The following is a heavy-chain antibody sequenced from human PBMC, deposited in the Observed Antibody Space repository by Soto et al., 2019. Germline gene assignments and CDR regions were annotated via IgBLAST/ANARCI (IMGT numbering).Heavy chain of an antibody. D-gene: IGHD3-3*01. J-gene: IGHJ6*02. V-gene: IGHV3-23*01. CDR3: AKCHYYDFWSGYSPQPNYYYGMDV. Sequence: GGSLRLSCAASGFTFSSYALRWVRQPPGKGLERVSAISVSGGSTYYADSVKGRFTISRDNSKNTLYLQMNSLRAEDTAVYYCAKCHYYDFWSGYSPQPNYYYGMDVWGQGTTVTVSS. CDR1: GFTFSSYA. CDR2: ISVSGGST.